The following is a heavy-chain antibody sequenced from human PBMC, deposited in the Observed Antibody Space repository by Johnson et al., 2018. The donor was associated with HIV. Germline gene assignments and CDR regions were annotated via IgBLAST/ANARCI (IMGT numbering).Heavy chain of an antibody. CDR1: GFTFSTYV. Sequence: QVQLVESGGGVVQPGRSLRLSCAASGFTFSTYVMHWVRQAPGKGLEWVAVISYDGSNKYYADSVTGRFTISRDNSKNTLYLQMNSLRAEDTAVYFCAKGPVDYGGNYDGFGIWGQGTKVTVSS. D-gene: IGHD4-23*01. CDR3: AKGPVDYGGNYDGFGI. CDR2: ISYDGSNK. V-gene: IGHV3-30*18. J-gene: IGHJ3*02.